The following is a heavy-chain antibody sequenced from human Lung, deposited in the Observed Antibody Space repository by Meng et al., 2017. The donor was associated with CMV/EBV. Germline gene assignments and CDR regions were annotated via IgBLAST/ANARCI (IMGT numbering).Heavy chain of an antibody. Sequence: SMNISCGAAEFTFSSYAMSGVRQAPGKGLQWGSSISSSGNNTYYADSVKGRFTISRDNSMNTTYLQMNSLRAEDKAVYYCATKHLYCTSTFCYSGAFDKWXRGQXVTVAS. D-gene: IGHD2-2*02. J-gene: IGHJ3*02. CDR2: ISSSGNNT. CDR1: EFTFSSYA. V-gene: IGHV3-23*01. CDR3: ATKHLYCTSTFCYSGAFDK.